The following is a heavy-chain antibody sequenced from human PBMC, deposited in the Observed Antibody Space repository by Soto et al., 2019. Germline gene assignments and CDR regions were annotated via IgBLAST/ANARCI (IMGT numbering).Heavy chain of an antibody. Sequence: VASVKVSCKASGYTFTSYDINWVRQATGQGLEWMGWMNPNSGNTGYAQKFQGRVTMTRDMSKATTYMELSRLTSEDTAIYYCAADATAWQQMVPSDYWGQGTMVTVTS. CDR1: GYTFTSYD. CDR2: MNPNSGNT. J-gene: IGHJ4*02. D-gene: IGHD2-8*01. V-gene: IGHV1-8*01. CDR3: AADATAWQQMVPSDY.